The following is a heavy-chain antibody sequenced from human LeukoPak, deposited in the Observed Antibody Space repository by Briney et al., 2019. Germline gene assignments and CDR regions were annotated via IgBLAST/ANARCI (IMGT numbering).Heavy chain of an antibody. J-gene: IGHJ4*02. V-gene: IGHV1-46*01. Sequence: ASVKVSCKASGYTFANYYFHWVRQAPGQGLEWMGVITPNGGSTRYAQKFQGRVTMTRDTSTSTVYMELSRLRSEDTAAYYCAREPARVQTTAGDYWGQGTLVTVSS. CDR2: ITPNGGST. D-gene: IGHD4-17*01. CDR1: GYTFANYY. CDR3: AREPARVQTTAGDY.